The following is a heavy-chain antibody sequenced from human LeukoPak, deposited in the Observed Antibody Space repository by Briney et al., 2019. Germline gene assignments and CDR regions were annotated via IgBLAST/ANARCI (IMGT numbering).Heavy chain of an antibody. J-gene: IGHJ3*02. V-gene: IGHV1-24*01. CDR2: FDPEDGET. CDR3: ATDRYYGSGSFDAFDI. Sequence: ASVKVSCKVSGYTLTELSMHWVLQAPGKGLEWMGGFDPEDGETIYAQKFQGRVTMTEDTSTDTAYMELSSLRSEDTAVYYCATDRYYGSGSFDAFDIWGQGTMVTVSS. D-gene: IGHD3-10*01. CDR1: GYTLTELS.